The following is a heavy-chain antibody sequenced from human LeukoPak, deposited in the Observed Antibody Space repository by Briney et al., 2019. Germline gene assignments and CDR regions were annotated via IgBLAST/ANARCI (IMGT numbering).Heavy chain of an antibody. CDR2: ISGSGGST. J-gene: IGHJ4*02. CDR3: TRGSSGSYYNSRFDY. D-gene: IGHD3-10*01. Sequence: GGSLRLSCAASGFTFGSYAMGWVRQAPGKGFEWVSAISGSGGSTYYAASVKGRFTISRDNSKNTLYLQMNSLRAEDTAMYYCTRGSSGSYYNSRFDYWGQGALVSVSS. V-gene: IGHV3-23*01. CDR1: GFTFGSYA.